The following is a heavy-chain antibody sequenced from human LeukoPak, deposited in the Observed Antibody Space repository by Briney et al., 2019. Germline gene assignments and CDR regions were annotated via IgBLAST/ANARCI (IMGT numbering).Heavy chain of an antibody. J-gene: IGHJ4*02. CDR2: INPNSCST. D-gene: IGHD5-18*01. V-gene: IGHV1-2*02. Sequence: APVTVSYTASGYTFTSYYMNWVSQAPGQGGEGMGWINPNSCSTNYAQKFQGRVTMTRDTSISTAYMELSRLRSDDTAIYYCVRGGYIYGSDYWGQGTLVTVSS. CDR1: GYTFTSYY. CDR3: VRGGYIYGSDY.